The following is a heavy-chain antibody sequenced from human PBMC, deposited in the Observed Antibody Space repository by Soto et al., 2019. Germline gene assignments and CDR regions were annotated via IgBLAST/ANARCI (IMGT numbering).Heavy chain of an antibody. CDR2: ISKDGSNT. V-gene: IGHV3-30*04. J-gene: IGHJ4*02. D-gene: IGHD3-10*01. Sequence: QVHLVESGGGVVQPGGSLRLSCAGSGFNFSRHAIHWVRQAPGKGLEWVAVISKDGSNTYYVDSVKGRFTISRDNSKNTLYLQMNSLGDEDTAVYYCVRSRSGAVADSFDYWGQGTQVTVSA. CDR1: GFNFSRHA. CDR3: VRSRSGAVADSFDY.